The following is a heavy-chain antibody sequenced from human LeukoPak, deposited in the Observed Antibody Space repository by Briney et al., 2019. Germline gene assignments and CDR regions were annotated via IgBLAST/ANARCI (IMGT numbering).Heavy chain of an antibody. J-gene: IGHJ4*02. D-gene: IGHD3-10*01. Sequence: ASVKVSCKVSVYTLTESSMHCVRQAPGKGLECGGGFDPEECETIYAQKFQGRVTMSEATSTDTAYMELSSLRSEDTAVYYCATEGSGTERVFGFDYWGQGTLVTVSS. CDR1: VYTLTESS. CDR2: FDPEECET. CDR3: ATEGSGTERVFGFDY. V-gene: IGHV1-24*01.